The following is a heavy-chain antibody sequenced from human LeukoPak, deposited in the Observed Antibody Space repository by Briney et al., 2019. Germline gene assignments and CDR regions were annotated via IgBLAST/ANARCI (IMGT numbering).Heavy chain of an antibody. D-gene: IGHD6-19*01. V-gene: IGHV3-30*18. CDR3: AKDRIAVAGTPGY. Sequence: PGGSLRPSCAASGFTFSSYGMHWVRQAPGKGLEWVAVISYDGSNKYYADSAKGRFTISRDNSKNTLYLQMNSLRAEDTAVYYCAKDRIAVAGTPGYWGQGTLVTVSS. CDR2: ISYDGSNK. CDR1: GFTFSSYG. J-gene: IGHJ4*02.